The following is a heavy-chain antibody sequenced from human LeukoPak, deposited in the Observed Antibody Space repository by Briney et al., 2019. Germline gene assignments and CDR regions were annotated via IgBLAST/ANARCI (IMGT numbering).Heavy chain of an antibody. V-gene: IGHV1-2*02. Sequence: ASVTVSCKASGYTFTGYYMHWVRQAPGQGLEWMGWINPNSGGTNYAQKFQGRVTMTRDTSISTAYMELSRLRSDDTAVYYCARDGALGSSNWFDPWGQGTLVTVSS. D-gene: IGHD1-26*01. CDR1: GYTFTGYY. CDR2: INPNSGGT. CDR3: ARDGALGSSNWFDP. J-gene: IGHJ5*02.